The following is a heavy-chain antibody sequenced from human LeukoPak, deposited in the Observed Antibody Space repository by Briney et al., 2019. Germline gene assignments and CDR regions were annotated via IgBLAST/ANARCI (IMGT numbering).Heavy chain of an antibody. CDR1: GGAISNYY. J-gene: IGHJ4*02. CDR2: IYYSGST. CDR3: ARRGYCSGGSCYSFDY. D-gene: IGHD2-15*01. Sequence: SETLSLTCTVSGGAISNYYWSWIRQPPGKGLECIGYIYYSGSTNYNSSLKSRVTISVDTSKNQFSLKLSSVTAADTAVYYCARRGYCSGGSCYSFDYWGQGTLDTVSS. V-gene: IGHV4-59*08.